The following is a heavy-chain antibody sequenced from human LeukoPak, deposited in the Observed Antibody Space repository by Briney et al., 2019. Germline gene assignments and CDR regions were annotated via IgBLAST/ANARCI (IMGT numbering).Heavy chain of an antibody. V-gene: IGHV4-59*01. CDR1: GGSISSDH. J-gene: IGHJ5*02. CDR3: ASLPIDSSTGTFGWFDP. Sequence: SETLSLTCTVSGGSISSDHWTWIPQPPGKGLEWIARISYSGSTNYNPSLKSRVTISLDTSKNQFSPGLSSVTPADTAAYYCASLPIDSSTGTFGWFDPWGQGTLVTVCS. CDR2: ISYSGST. D-gene: IGHD1-14*01.